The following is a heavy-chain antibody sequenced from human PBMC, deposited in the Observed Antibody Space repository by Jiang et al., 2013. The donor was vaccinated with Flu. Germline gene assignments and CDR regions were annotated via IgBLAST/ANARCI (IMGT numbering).Heavy chain of an antibody. CDR3: ARLAGAGSAGHYFDY. Sequence: WVAWVRQMPGKGLEWMGIIYPGDSDTTYSPSFQGQVTISADKSINTVYLQWSSLKASDTAIYYCARLAGAGSAGHYFDYWGQGTLAAVSS. V-gene: IGHV5-51*01. CDR2: IYPGDSDT. J-gene: IGHJ4*02. CDR1: W. D-gene: IGHD6-19*01.